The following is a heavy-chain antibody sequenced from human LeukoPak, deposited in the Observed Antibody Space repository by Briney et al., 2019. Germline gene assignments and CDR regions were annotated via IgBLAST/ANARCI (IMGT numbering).Heavy chain of an antibody. V-gene: IGHV4-39*01. CDR2: IYYSGST. Sequence: PSETLSLTCTVSGGSISSSSYYWGWIRQPPGKGLEWIGSIYYSGSTYYNPSLKSRVTISVDTSKNQFSLKLSSVTAADTAVYYCAREIPAAYYYYYYYMDVWGKGTTVTISS. CDR1: GGSISSSSYY. J-gene: IGHJ6*03. D-gene: IGHD2-2*01. CDR3: AREIPAAYYYYYYYMDV.